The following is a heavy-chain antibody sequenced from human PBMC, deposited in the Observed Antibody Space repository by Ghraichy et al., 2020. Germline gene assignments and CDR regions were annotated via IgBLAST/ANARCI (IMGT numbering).Heavy chain of an antibody. CDR2: ISYDGSNK. V-gene: IGHV3-30*18. Sequence: VAVISYDGSNKYYADSVKGRFTISRDNSKNTLYLQMNSLRAEDTAVYYCAKGPQKYCSSTSCYIDYLGQGTLVTVSS. D-gene: IGHD2-2*02. CDR3: AKGPQKYCSSTSCYIDY. J-gene: IGHJ4*02.